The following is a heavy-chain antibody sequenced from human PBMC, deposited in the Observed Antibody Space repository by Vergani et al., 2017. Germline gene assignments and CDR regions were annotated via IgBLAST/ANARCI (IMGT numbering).Heavy chain of an antibody. CDR1: GFTFDDYT. J-gene: IGHJ6*03. V-gene: IGHV3-43*01. CDR2: ISWYGGIT. CDR3: AKDSAELTGYYYYYMDV. D-gene: IGHD7-27*01. Sequence: EVQLVESGGVVVQPGGSLRLSCAASGFTFDDYTMHWVRQAPGKGLEWVSLISWYGGITYYADSVKGRFTISRDNSKNSLYLQMNSLRTEDTALYYCAKDSAELTGYYYYYMDVWGKGTTVTVSS.